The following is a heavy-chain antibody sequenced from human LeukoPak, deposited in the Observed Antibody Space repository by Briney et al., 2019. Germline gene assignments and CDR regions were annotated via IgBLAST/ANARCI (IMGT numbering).Heavy chain of an antibody. CDR2: IYYSGST. Sequence: SETLSLTCTVSGGSISGYYWSWIRQPPGKGLEWIGYIYYSGSTNYNPSLKSRVTISVDTSKNQFSLKLSSVTAADTAVYYCAREPPYSGWFDPWGQGTLVPVSS. D-gene: IGHD6-13*01. J-gene: IGHJ5*02. CDR3: AREPPYSGWFDP. CDR1: GGSISGYY. V-gene: IGHV4-59*01.